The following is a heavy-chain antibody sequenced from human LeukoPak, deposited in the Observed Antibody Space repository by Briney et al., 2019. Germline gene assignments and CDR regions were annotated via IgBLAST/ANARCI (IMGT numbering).Heavy chain of an antibody. Sequence: GGSLRLSCAVSGFTFSSYEMNWVRQAPGKGLEWVSYITSSGSVIYYADPVKGRFTISRDNAKNSLYLQMNSLRAEDTAVYYCAGVGVDGSGTYGDYWGQGTLVTVSS. D-gene: IGHD3-10*01. V-gene: IGHV3-48*03. J-gene: IGHJ4*02. CDR1: GFTFSSYE. CDR2: ITSSGSVI. CDR3: AGVGVDGSGTYGDY.